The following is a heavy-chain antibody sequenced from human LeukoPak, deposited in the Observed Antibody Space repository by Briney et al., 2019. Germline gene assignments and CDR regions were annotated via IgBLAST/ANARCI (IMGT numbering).Heavy chain of an antibody. CDR1: GGSFSGYY. Sequence: PSETLSLTCAAYGGSFSGYYWSWIRQPPGKGLEWIGEINHSGSTNYNPSLKSRVTISVDTSKNQFSLKLSSVTAADTAVYYCARADQYSYGYFDYWGQGTLVTVSS. D-gene: IGHD5-18*01. CDR3: ARADQYSYGYFDY. J-gene: IGHJ4*02. CDR2: INHSGST. V-gene: IGHV4-34*01.